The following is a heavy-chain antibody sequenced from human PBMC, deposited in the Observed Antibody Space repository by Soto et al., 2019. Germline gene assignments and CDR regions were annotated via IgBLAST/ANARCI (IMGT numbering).Heavy chain of an antibody. CDR2: VYPDDSDT. J-gene: IGHJ4*02. D-gene: IGHD2-2*01. CDR3: ARPTYCSSTHCSPFDY. Sequence: GESLKISCKGSGYNFINHWLAWGRQMPGKGLEWMGIVYPDDSDTRYSPSFQGQVTISADKSISTAYLQWSSLEASDTAMYYCARPTYCSSTHCSPFDYWGQGTLVTVSS. V-gene: IGHV5-51*01. CDR1: GYNFINHW.